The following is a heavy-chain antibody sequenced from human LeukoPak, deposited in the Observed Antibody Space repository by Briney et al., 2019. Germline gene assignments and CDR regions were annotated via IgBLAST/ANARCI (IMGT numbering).Heavy chain of an antibody. CDR3: AREPPGY. CDR2: IYTNGGA. V-gene: IGHV4-61*02. J-gene: IGHJ4*02. CDR1: GGSVTSGNYY. Sequence: SETLSLTCTVSGGSVTSGNYYWNWIRQPAGKGLEWIGRIYTNGGASYPSLKSRVTISIDASKNQFSLKLSSVTAADTAVYYCAREPPGYWGQGILVTVSS.